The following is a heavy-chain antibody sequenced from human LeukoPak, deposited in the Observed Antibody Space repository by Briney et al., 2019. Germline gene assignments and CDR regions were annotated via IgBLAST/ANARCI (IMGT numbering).Heavy chain of an antibody. D-gene: IGHD4-23*01. CDR3: ARGHYGGNRYFDI. Sequence: ASVKVSCKASGYTFRSYEINWVRQAPGQGLEWVGWIHPNSGKTGYAQKFQGRVTMTGKTSTETAFMELSSLKFDDTAIFYCARGHYGGNRYFDIWGQGTLVTVSS. J-gene: IGHJ4*02. V-gene: IGHV1-8*01. CDR1: GYTFRSYE. CDR2: IHPNSGKT.